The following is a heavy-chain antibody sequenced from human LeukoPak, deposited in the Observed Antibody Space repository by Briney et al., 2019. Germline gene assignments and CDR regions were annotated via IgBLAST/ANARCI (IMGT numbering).Heavy chain of an antibody. Sequence: GGSLRLSCVASGFTLSNYGMHWVRQAPGKGLEWVAILWYDGNNKYYADAVRGRFTISRDNSKNTLYLQMNSLRVEDTAVYYCVKEEEYCSGGSCYSDFDYWGQGTLVTVSS. D-gene: IGHD2-15*01. V-gene: IGHV3-33*06. CDR1: GFTLSNYG. CDR2: LWYDGNNK. CDR3: VKEEEYCSGGSCYSDFDY. J-gene: IGHJ4*02.